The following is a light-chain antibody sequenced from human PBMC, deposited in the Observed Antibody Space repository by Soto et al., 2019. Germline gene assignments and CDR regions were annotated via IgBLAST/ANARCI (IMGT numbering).Light chain of an antibody. CDR3: QQRYNWPPIT. CDR2: DTS. V-gene: IGKV3-11*01. J-gene: IGKJ5*01. CDR1: QSVRSY. Sequence: EIVLTQSPATLSLSPGERATLSCRASQSVRSYLAWYQQKPGQAPRLLIYDTSNRATGIPPRFSGSGSETDFTLTISSLEPEDFAVYYCQQRYNWPPITFGQGTRLEIK.